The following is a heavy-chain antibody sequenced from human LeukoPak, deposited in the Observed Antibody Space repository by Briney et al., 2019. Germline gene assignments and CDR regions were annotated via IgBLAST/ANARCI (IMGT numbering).Heavy chain of an antibody. CDR1: GDSISRSTYY. V-gene: IGHV4-39*02. Sequence: PSETLSLTCTVSGDSISRSTYYWAWIRQPPGKGLEWIGSVYYGRSPYFNPSLESRATTSVDTSKNHFSLKMSSVTAADTAVYYCARSSGTGTFSYWGQGTLVTVSS. CDR3: ARSSGTGTFSY. J-gene: IGHJ4*02. D-gene: IGHD6-25*01. CDR2: VYYGRSP.